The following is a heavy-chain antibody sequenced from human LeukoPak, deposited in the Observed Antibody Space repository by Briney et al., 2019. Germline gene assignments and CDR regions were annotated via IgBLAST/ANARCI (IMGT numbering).Heavy chain of an antibody. Sequence: NSGGSLRLSCAASGFTVSAYIMNWVRQAPGKGLEWVSSISSGRSYRYYADSVEGRFTISRDNARNSLYLQMNSLRAEDTAVYYCARGGSSPRPQDFDYWGQGTLVTVSS. J-gene: IGHJ4*02. CDR2: ISSGRSYR. V-gene: IGHV3-21*01. D-gene: IGHD6-13*01. CDR3: ARGGSSPRPQDFDY. CDR1: GFTVSAYI.